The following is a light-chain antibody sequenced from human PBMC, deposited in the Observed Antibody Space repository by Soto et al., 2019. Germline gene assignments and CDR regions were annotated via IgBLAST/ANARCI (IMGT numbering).Light chain of an antibody. Sequence: EIVLTQSPATLSLSPGERATLSCRASQSVSSYLAWYQQKPGQAPRLLIYDASNRATGITARFSGSGSGTDFTLTISSLEPEDFAVYYCQQRSNSGVTFGPGTKVDIK. CDR3: QQRSNSGVT. CDR2: DAS. CDR1: QSVSSY. V-gene: IGKV3-11*01. J-gene: IGKJ3*01.